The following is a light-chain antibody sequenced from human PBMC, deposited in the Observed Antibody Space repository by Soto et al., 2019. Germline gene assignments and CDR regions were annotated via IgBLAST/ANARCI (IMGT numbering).Light chain of an antibody. CDR1: QSITGW. V-gene: IGKV1-5*03. CDR2: KAS. Sequence: DIVTITCRASQSITGWLAWFQQKPGKAPKLLISKASRLESGVPSRFRGSGSGTDFTFTISRLQPEDIATYYCQQYENLPTFGQGTRLEIK. J-gene: IGKJ5*01. CDR3: QQYENLPT.